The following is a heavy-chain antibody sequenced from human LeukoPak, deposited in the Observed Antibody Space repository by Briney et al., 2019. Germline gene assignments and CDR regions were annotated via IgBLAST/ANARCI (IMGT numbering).Heavy chain of an antibody. CDR1: GFTFSTYA. CDR3: AKGGGLRFDP. CDR2: INGSGGST. Sequence: GGSLRLSCVASGFTFSTYAMSSVRQAPGKGLEWVSDINGSGGSTHYADSVKGRFTISRDNAKNTLYLQMNSLRVEDTAVYYCAKGGGLRFDPWGQGTLVTVSS. J-gene: IGHJ5*02. V-gene: IGHV3-23*01.